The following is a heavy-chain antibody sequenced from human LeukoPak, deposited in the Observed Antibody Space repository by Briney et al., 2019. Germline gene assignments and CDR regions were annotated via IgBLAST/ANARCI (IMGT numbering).Heavy chain of an antibody. D-gene: IGHD2-15*01. J-gene: IGHJ6*02. CDR1: GGSISNYY. CDR2: IYYSGST. CDR3: ARDGGGLYGMDV. Sequence: SETLSLTCTVSGGSISNYYWSWIRQPPGKGLEWIGYIYYSGSTNYNPSLKSRVTISVDTSKNQFSLKLSSVTAADTAVYYCARDGGGLYGMDVWGQGTTVTVSS. V-gene: IGHV4-59*01.